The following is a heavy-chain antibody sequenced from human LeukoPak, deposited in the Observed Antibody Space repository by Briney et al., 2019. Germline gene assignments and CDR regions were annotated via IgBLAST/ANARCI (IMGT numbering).Heavy chain of an antibody. Sequence: PGGSLRLSCAASGFTFSSYAMSWVRQAPGKGLEWVANIKQDGSEKYYVDSVKGRFTISRDNAKNSLYLQMNSLRAEDTAVYYCARLFNYWGQGTLVTVSS. V-gene: IGHV3-7*01. D-gene: IGHD2-21*01. CDR2: IKQDGSEK. CDR1: GFTFSSYA. CDR3: ARLFNY. J-gene: IGHJ4*02.